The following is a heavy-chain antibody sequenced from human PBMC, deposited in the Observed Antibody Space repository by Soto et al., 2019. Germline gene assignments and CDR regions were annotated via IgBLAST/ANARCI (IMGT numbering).Heavy chain of an antibody. Sequence: EVQLLDSGGDLVQPGGSLRLSCAASGFAFSNHAMSWVRQAPGKGLEWVSGLSGTGSNTFYADSVRGRFTISRANSKNTVYLKMTSLRVDDTAVYYCARDEKYYGSGTYYRGPFDYCGQGTLVTVSS. V-gene: IGHV3-23*01. CDR1: GFAFSNHA. D-gene: IGHD3-10*01. J-gene: IGHJ4*02. CDR2: LSGTGSNT. CDR3: ARDEKYYGSGTYYRGPFDY.